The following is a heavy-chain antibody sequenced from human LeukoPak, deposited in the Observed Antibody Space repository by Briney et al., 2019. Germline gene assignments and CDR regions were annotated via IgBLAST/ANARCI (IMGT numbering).Heavy chain of an antibody. CDR2: IYYSGST. J-gene: IGHJ5*02. D-gene: IGHD3-3*01. CDR1: GGSISSYY. CDR3: ARGLGITIFGVAPNWFDP. V-gene: IGHV4-59*01. Sequence: PSETLSLTCTVSGGSISSYYWSWIRQPPGKGLEWIGYIYYSGSTNYNPSLKSRVTISVDTSKNQFSLKLSSVTAADTAVYYCARGLGITIFGVAPNWFDPWGQGTLVTVSS.